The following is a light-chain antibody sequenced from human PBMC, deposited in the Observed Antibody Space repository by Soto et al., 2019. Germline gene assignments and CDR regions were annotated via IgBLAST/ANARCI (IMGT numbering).Light chain of an antibody. J-gene: IGKJ1*01. CDR1: QSISSY. Sequence: DIQMTQSPSSLSASVGDRVTITCRARQSISSYLNWYQQKPGKAPKLLIYAASSLQSGFPSRFSGSGSGTDFTLTISSLQPEDFATYYCQQSYSTLWTFGQGTKVEIK. CDR3: QQSYSTLWT. V-gene: IGKV1-39*01. CDR2: AAS.